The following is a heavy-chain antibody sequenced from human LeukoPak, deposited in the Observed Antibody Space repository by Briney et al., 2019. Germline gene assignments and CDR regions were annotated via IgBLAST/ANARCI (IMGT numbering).Heavy chain of an antibody. D-gene: IGHD3-9*01. J-gene: IGHJ6*02. CDR2: ISGSGGST. Sequence: GGSLRLSCAASGFTFSSYAMSWVRQAPGKGLEWVSAISGSGGSTYYADSVKGRFTISRDNSKNTLYLQMNSLRAEDTAVYYCAKADILTGPYRLYYYGMDVWGQGTTVTVSS. CDR3: AKADILTGPYRLYYYGMDV. V-gene: IGHV3-23*01. CDR1: GFTFSSYA.